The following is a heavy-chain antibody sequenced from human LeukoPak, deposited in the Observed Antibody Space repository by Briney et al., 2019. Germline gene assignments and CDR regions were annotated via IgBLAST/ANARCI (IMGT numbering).Heavy chain of an antibody. CDR3: ARLRGGYSEFDY. CDR2: ISKSGGST. J-gene: IGHJ4*02. D-gene: IGHD4-23*01. CDR1: GFTFSTYA. Sequence: GGSLRLSCAASGFTFSTYAMHWVRQAPGKGLESVSAISKSGGSTYYADSLKGRFTISRDNSKNTLYLQMNSLRAEDTAVYYCARLRGGYSEFDYWGQGTLVTVSS. V-gene: IGHV3-23*01.